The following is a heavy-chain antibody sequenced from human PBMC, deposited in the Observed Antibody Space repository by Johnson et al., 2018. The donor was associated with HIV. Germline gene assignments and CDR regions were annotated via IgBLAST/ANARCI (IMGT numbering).Heavy chain of an antibody. J-gene: IGHJ3*02. D-gene: IGHD4-23*01. Sequence: EQLVESGGGVVQPGRSLRLSCAASGFTFSSYAVHWVRQAPGKGLEWVSAISGSGGSTYYADSVKGRFTISRDNSKTLYLQMNSLRAEDTALYYCAKASPGGAFDIWGQGTMVTVSS. V-gene: IGHV3-23*04. CDR1: GFTFSSYA. CDR3: AKASPGGAFDI. CDR2: ISGSGGST.